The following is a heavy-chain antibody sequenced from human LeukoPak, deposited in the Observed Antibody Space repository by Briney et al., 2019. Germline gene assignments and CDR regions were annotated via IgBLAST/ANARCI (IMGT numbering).Heavy chain of an antibody. CDR3: ARGHGGGGSSDWFDP. CDR1: GASISSTKW. J-gene: IGHJ5*02. Sequence: SGTLSLTCAVSGASISSTKWWSWVRQPPGKGLEWIGEISHSGSTNYNPSLKSRVTIPVDKSKNHFSLRLSSLTAADTAVYYCARGHGGGGSSDWFDPWGQGTLVTVSS. V-gene: IGHV4-4*02. D-gene: IGHD3-10*01. CDR2: ISHSGST.